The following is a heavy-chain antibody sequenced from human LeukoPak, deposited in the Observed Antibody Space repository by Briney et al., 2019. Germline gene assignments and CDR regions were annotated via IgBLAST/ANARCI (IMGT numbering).Heavy chain of an antibody. CDR3: ARGTDMTPLTGYYSFLY. CDR1: TGSISNYY. V-gene: IGHV4-4*07. J-gene: IGHJ4*01. D-gene: IGHD2/OR15-2a*01. Sequence: SETLSLTCTVSTGSISNYYWTWIRQPAGGGLEWIGRIYITGSAYYNPSLESRVTISLDMSNNQFSLRLTFVTAVDAAVYYCARGTDMTPLTGYYSFLYWGQGILVSVSS. CDR2: IYITGSA.